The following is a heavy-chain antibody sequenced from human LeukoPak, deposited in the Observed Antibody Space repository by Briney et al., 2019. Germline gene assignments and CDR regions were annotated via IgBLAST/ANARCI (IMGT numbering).Heavy chain of an antibody. Sequence: SETLSLTCAVYGGSFSGYYWSWIRQPPGKGLEWIGEINHSGSTNYNPSLKSRVTISVDTSKNQFSLKLSSVTAADTAVYYCARGGVGYSYGYYYYYYMDVWGKGTTVTVSS. J-gene: IGHJ6*03. D-gene: IGHD5-18*01. CDR3: ARGGVGYSYGYYYYYYMDV. V-gene: IGHV4-34*01. CDR1: GGSFSGYY. CDR2: INHSGST.